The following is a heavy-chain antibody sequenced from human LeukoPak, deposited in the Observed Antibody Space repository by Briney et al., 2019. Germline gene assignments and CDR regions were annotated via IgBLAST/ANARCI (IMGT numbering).Heavy chain of an antibody. D-gene: IGHD3-10*01. CDR3: ARTDEKRISGSGSYYRGRPVDY. J-gene: IGHJ4*02. CDR1: GGSFSGYY. V-gene: IGHV4-34*01. CDR2: INHSGST. Sequence: SETLSLTCAVYGGSFSGYYWTWIRQPPGKGLEWIGEINHSGSTNYNPSLKSRVTISVDMNKNQFSLKLSSMTAADAAVYYCARTDEKRISGSGSYYRGRPVDYWGQGTLVTVSS.